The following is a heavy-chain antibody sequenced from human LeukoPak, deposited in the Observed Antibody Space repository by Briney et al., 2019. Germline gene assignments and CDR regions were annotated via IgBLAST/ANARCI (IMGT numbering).Heavy chain of an antibody. D-gene: IGHD6-13*01. CDR3: ARGAAAGWNYYYYYYMDV. Sequence: GASVKVSCKASGYTFTGYYMHWVRQAPGQGLEWMGWINPNSGGTNYAQKFQGRVTMTRDTSISTAYMELSRLRSDDTAVYYCARGAAAGWNYYYYYYMDVWGKGTTVTVSS. J-gene: IGHJ6*03. CDR1: GYTFTGYY. CDR2: INPNSGGT. V-gene: IGHV1-2*02.